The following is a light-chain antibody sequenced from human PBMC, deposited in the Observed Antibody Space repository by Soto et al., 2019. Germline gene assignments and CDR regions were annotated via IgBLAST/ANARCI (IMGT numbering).Light chain of an antibody. CDR2: GAS. CDR1: QCVSSRY. J-gene: IGKJ2*01. Sequence: EIVLTQSPGILSLSPGERATLSCRASQCVSSRYLVWYQQKPGQAPRLLIYGASSRATGIPDRFSGSWSETDFTLTISRLEPEDFAVYYCQHYGTSAFTFGKGTKLEIK. CDR3: QHYGTSAFT. V-gene: IGKV3-20*01.